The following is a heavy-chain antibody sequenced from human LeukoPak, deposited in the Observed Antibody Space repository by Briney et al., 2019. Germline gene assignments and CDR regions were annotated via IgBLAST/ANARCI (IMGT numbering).Heavy chain of an antibody. CDR1: GFTFSSYA. Sequence: PGGSLRLSCAASGFTFSSYAMSWVRQAPGKGLDWVSAISGSGGSTYYADSVKGQFTISRDNSKNTMYLQMNSLRAEDTAVYYCAKGPTYYFDSSALKDFDYWGQGTLVTVSS. J-gene: IGHJ4*02. CDR3: AKGPTYYFDSSALKDFDY. V-gene: IGHV3-23*01. CDR2: ISGSGGST. D-gene: IGHD3-22*01.